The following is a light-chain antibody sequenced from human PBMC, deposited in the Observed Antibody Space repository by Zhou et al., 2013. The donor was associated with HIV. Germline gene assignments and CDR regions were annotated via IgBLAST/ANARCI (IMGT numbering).Light chain of an antibody. V-gene: IGKV3-15*01. CDR1: QSVSSA. CDR2: STS. Sequence: EIVMTQSPATLSVSPGERATLSCRASQSVSSALAWYQQKTGQAPRLLIYSTSTRATGVPARFSGSGSGTEFTLTISSLQTEDFAIYYCQQRSNWPPRTFGGGTQGGDQT. CDR3: QQRSNWPPRT. J-gene: IGKJ4*01.